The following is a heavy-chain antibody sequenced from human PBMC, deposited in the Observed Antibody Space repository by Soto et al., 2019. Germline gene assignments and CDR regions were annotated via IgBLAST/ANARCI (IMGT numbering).Heavy chain of an antibody. Sequence: QLQLQESGPGLVKPSENLSLTCTVSGGSISSNAYYWGWIRQPPGKGLEWIGSVYYSGSANYNPSLKSRLTMSGDTSKNQFSLKLISVTAADTAVYYCARRPKRGSYSWCFEYWGQGTLVTVSS. CDR1: GGSISSNAYY. CDR2: VYYSGSA. J-gene: IGHJ4*02. CDR3: ARRPKRGSYSWCFEY. D-gene: IGHD1-26*01. V-gene: IGHV4-39*01.